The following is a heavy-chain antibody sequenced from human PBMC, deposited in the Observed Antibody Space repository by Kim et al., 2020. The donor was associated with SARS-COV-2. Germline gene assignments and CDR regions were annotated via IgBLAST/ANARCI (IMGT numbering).Heavy chain of an antibody. J-gene: IGHJ4*02. V-gene: IGHV1-58*01. CDR1: GFTFTSSA. CDR3: AAGAASGYSIPTPVDY. D-gene: IGHD3-22*01. Sequence: SVKVSCKASGFTFTSSAVQWVRQARGQRLEWIGWIVVGSGNTNYAQKFQERVTITRDMSTSTAYMELSSLRSEDTAVYYCAAGAASGYSIPTPVDYWGQGTLVPVSS. CDR2: IVVGSGNT.